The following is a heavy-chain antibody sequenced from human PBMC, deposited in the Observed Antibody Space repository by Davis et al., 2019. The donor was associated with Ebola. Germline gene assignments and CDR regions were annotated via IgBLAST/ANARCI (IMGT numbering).Heavy chain of an antibody. J-gene: IGHJ4*02. CDR3: ARDPPYYYDSSAAL. CDR1: GFTFSSYS. CDR2: ISSSSSTI. Sequence: PGGSLRLSCAASGFTFSSYSMNWVRQAPGKGLEWVSYISSSSSTIYYADSVKGRFTISRDNAKNSLYLQMNSLRDEDTAVYYCARDPPYYYDSSAALWGQGTLVTVSS. V-gene: IGHV3-48*02. D-gene: IGHD3-22*01.